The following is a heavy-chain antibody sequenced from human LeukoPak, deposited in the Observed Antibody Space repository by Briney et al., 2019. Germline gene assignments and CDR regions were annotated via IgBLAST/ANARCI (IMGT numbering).Heavy chain of an antibody. CDR2: ISGSGGST. V-gene: IGHV3-23*01. Sequence: GGSLRLSCAAPGFTLSSYAMSWVRQAPGKGLEWVSAISGSGGSTYYADSVKGRFTISRDNSKNTLYLQMNSLRAEDTAVYYCAKTDSSSWYVSNWFDPWGQGTLVTVSS. D-gene: IGHD6-13*01. CDR1: GFTLSSYA. J-gene: IGHJ5*02. CDR3: AKTDSSSWYVSNWFDP.